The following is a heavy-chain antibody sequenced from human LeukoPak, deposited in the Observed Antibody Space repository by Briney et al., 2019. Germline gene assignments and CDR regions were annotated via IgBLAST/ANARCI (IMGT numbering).Heavy chain of an antibody. CDR2: IYHSGST. Sequence: PSETLSLTCTVSGGSISSGGYYWSWIRQHPGKGLEWIGNIYHSGSTNYNPSLKSRVTISVDKSKNQFSLKLSSVTAADTAVYYCVQQQLSGVDYWGQGTLVTVSS. CDR3: VQQQLSGVDY. J-gene: IGHJ4*02. CDR1: GGSISSGGYY. V-gene: IGHV4-31*09. D-gene: IGHD6-13*01.